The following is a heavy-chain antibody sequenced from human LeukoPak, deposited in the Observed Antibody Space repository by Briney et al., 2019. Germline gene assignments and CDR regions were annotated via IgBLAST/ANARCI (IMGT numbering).Heavy chain of an antibody. D-gene: IGHD2-15*01. J-gene: IGHJ6*02. CDR1: GYTFTSYD. V-gene: IGHV1-8*01. Sequence: ASVRVSCKASGYTFTSYDINWVRQATGLGLEWMGWMNPSGGNTGYAQKFLGRVTMTRDTSIRTAYMELSNLRSEDTAVYDCARGCSGGSCNGTYVWGQGTTVTVS. CDR3: ARGCSGGSCNGTYV. CDR2: MNPSGGNT.